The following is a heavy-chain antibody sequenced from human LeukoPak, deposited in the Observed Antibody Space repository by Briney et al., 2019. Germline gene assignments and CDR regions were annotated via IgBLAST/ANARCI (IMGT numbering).Heavy chain of an antibody. V-gene: IGHV4-34*01. CDR3: ARGSGSYTYYYYYMDV. D-gene: IGHD1-26*01. Sequence: PSETLSLTCAVYGGSFSGYYWSWIRQPPGKGLEWIGEINHSGSTNYNPSLKSRVTISVDTSKNQFSLKLSSVTAADTAVYYCARGSGSYTYYYYYMDVWGKGTTVTVSS. J-gene: IGHJ6*03. CDR2: INHSGST. CDR1: GGSFSGYY.